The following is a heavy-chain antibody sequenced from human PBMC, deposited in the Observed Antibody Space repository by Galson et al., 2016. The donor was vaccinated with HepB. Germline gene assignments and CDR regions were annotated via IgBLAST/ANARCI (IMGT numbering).Heavy chain of an antibody. CDR3: ARDRGGGII. CDR1: GGYIRSGGYS. Sequence: TLSLTCAVSGGYIRSGGYSWSWIRQPPGRGLEWIGYIYYSGSTHYNPSLKSRVTISVDLSKNQFSLNLASVTAADTAVYYCARDRGGGIIWGQGTLVTVSS. V-gene: IGHV4-30-2*01. CDR2: IYYSGST. J-gene: IGHJ4*02. D-gene: IGHD3-16*01.